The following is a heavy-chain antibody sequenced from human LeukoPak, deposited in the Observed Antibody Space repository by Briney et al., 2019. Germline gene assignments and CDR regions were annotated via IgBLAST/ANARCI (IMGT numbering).Heavy chain of an antibody. Sequence: SSYVMGWIRQPPGKGLEWIGSFSCSGSTYYNPSLKSRVTISVDTSKSQFSLYMDSVTAADTAVYYCARDWNRCAYWGQGTLVTVSS. CDR3: ARDWNRCAY. D-gene: IGHD1-1*01. J-gene: IGHJ4*02. V-gene: IGHV4-39*07. CDR2: FSCSGST. CDR1: SSYV.